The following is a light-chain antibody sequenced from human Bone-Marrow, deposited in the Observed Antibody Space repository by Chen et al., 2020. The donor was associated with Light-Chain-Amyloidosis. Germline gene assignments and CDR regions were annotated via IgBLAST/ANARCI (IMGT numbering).Light chain of an antibody. CDR2: DIV. J-gene: IGLJ1*01. V-gene: IGLV2-23*02. Sequence: QSALTQPASVSGSPGQSITISSTGTDKNVGGYDVVSWYQQHPGTAPKLIIYDIVKRPSGVSDRFSASKSGNTASLTISGLQAEDEAYYYCCSYAGSSTWVFGTGAK. CDR3: CSYAGSSTWV. CDR1: DKNVGGYDV.